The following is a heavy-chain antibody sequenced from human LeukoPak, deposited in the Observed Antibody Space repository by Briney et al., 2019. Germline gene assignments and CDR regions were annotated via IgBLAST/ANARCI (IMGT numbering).Heavy chain of an antibody. V-gene: IGHV3-23*01. CDR2: ISDSGAYI. J-gene: IGHJ2*01. CDR1: GFTFSTYA. CDR3: ARDSVLPTGTWYFDL. D-gene: IGHD3-10*01. Sequence: GGSLRLSCAASGFTFSTYAMSWVRQAPGKGLEWVSDISDSGAYIYYADSVKGRFTISRGNSKNTLYLQMISLRADDTAVYYCARDSVLPTGTWYFDLWGRGTLVTVSS.